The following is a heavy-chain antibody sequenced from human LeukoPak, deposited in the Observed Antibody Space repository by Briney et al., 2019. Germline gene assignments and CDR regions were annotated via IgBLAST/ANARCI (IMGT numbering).Heavy chain of an antibody. CDR3: AKDSNSGYVWVGPNY. V-gene: IGHV3-30*02. CDR2: VRFDASNE. CDR1: GFAFSNYG. D-gene: IGHD5-12*01. J-gene: IGHJ4*03. Sequence: TGGSLRLSCQTSGFAFSNYGMHWVRQAPGKGLEWVAFVRFDASNEYYADSVKGRFTISRDNSRNTLYLQMKSLRTDDTGVYSCAKDSNSGYVWVGPNYWGLGTQVTVSS.